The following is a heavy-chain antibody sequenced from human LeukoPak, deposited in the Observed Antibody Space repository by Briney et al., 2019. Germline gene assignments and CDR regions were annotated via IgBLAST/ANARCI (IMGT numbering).Heavy chain of an antibody. J-gene: IGHJ4*02. CDR1: GFTFVSYW. Sequence: GRSLRLSCAASGFTFVSYWMSWVRQAPGRGLEWLANIQQDGSAKFYVDSVKGRFTISRDNAKNSLYLQMNSLRDEDTAVYYCARGKIGYYYGDYDGYWGQGTLVTVSS. CDR2: IQQDGSAK. D-gene: IGHD4-17*01. V-gene: IGHV3-7*02. CDR3: ARGKIGYYYGDYDGY.